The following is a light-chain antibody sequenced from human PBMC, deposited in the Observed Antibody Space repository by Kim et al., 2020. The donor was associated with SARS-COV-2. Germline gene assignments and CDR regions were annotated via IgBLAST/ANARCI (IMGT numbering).Light chain of an antibody. CDR2: GAS. V-gene: IGKV3-11*01. CDR3: QQRSNWPPLT. CDR1: QSVSSY. Sequence: SPGERAPLSCRASQSVSSYLAWYQQKPGQAPRLLIYGASNRATGIPARFSGSGSGTDFTLTISSLEPEDFAVYYCQQRSNWPPLTFGGGTKVDIK. J-gene: IGKJ4*01.